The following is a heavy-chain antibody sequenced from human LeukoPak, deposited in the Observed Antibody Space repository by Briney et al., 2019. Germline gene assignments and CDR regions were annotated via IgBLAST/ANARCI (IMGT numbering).Heavy chain of an antibody. V-gene: IGHV4-39*02. CDR1: GGSISSSFYY. Sequence: SETLSLTCTVSGGSISSSFYYWGWIRQPPGKGLEWIGSIYHSGSTYYNPSLKSRVTISVDTSRNQFSLNLSSVTAADTAVYYCAKDGPPRYQPPRFGMDVWGQGTTVTVSS. CDR3: AKDGPPRYQPPRFGMDV. D-gene: IGHD2-2*01. J-gene: IGHJ6*02. CDR2: IYHSGST.